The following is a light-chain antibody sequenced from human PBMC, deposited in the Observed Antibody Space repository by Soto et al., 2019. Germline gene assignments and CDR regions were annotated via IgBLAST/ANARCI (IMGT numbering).Light chain of an antibody. CDR2: EVY. CDR1: SGDIGNYNY. Sequence: QSVLSQPASVSGSPGQSITISCTGTSGDIGNYNYVSWYQHYPGKAPRLLIYEVYNRPSGVSNRFSGSKSGDTASLTISGLQTEDEGDYYCTSYGSSSSTYVFGTGTKVTVL. J-gene: IGLJ1*01. CDR3: TSYGSSSSTYV. V-gene: IGLV2-14*01.